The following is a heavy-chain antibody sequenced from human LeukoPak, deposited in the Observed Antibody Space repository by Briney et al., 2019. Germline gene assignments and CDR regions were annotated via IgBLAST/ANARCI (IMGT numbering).Heavy chain of an antibody. Sequence: ASVKVSCKASGYTFTGYFMHWVRQAPGQGLEWMGRINPNSGGTNYAQKFQGRVTMTRDTSISTAYMELSRLRSDDTAVYYCAKGDLKDGGLDYFSDWGQGTLVTVSS. V-gene: IGHV1-2*06. D-gene: IGHD2-15*01. CDR2: INPNSGGT. J-gene: IGHJ4*02. CDR3: AKGDLKDGGLDYFSD. CDR1: GYTFTGYF.